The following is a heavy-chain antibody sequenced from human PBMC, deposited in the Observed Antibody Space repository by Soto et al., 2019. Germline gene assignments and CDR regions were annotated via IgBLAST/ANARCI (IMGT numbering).Heavy chain of an antibody. J-gene: IGHJ6*02. CDR2: ISYDGNNK. CDR3: AKERRFVESLRYYYYGMDV. Sequence: QVQLVESGGGVVQPGRSLRLSCAASGFTFSSYGMHWVRQAPGKGLEWVAVISYDGNNKYYADSVKGRFTISRDNSKNTLYLEMDCLRAEDTAVYYCAKERRFVESLRYYYYGMDVWGQGTTVTVSS. D-gene: IGHD3-3*01. V-gene: IGHV3-30*18. CDR1: GFTFSSYG.